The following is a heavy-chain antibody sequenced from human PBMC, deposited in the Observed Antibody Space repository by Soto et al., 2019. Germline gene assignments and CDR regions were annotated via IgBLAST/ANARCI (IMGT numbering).Heavy chain of an antibody. V-gene: IGHV4-38-2*02. CDR1: GASISSGDYY. CDR3: ARADGSIYYYYFGMDV. Sequence: PSETLSLTCTVSGASISSGDYYWGWIRQPPGKGLEWIGSIYHSGSTYYNSSLKSRVTISVDTSTNQFSLKLTSVTAADTAVYYCARADGSIYYYYFGMDVWAQGTTVTVSS. CDR2: IYHSGST. J-gene: IGHJ6*02. D-gene: IGHD6-13*01.